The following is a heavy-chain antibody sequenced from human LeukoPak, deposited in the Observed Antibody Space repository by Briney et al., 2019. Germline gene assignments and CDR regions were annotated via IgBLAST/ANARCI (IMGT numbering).Heavy chain of an antibody. J-gene: IGHJ6*03. CDR1: GFTFDDYG. CDR2: INWNGGST. Sequence: PGGSLRLSCAASGFTFDDYGMSWVRQAPGKGLEWVSGINWNGGSTGYADSVKGRFTISRDNAKNSLYLQMNSLRAEDTALYYCARRRVPAALSTDYYYYMDVWGKGTTATVSS. D-gene: IGHD2-2*01. CDR3: ARRRVPAALSTDYYYYMDV. V-gene: IGHV3-20*04.